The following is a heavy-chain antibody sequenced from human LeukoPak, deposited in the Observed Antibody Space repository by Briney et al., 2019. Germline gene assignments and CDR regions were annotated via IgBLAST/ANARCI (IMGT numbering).Heavy chain of an antibody. J-gene: IGHJ4*02. V-gene: IGHV6-1*01. CDR3: ARGPYSSGWYASPFDY. CDR2: TYYRSKWYN. CDR1: GDSVSSNSAA. Sequence: SQTLSLTCAISGDSVSSNSAAWNWIRQSPSRGLEWLGRTYYRSKWYNDCAVSVKSRITINPDTSKNQFSLQLNSVTPEDTAVYYCARGPYSSGWYASPFDYWGQGTLVTVSS. D-gene: IGHD6-19*01.